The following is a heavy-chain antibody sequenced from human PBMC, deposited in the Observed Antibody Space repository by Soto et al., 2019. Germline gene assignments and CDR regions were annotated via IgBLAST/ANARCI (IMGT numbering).Heavy chain of an antibody. D-gene: IGHD1-26*01. V-gene: IGHV3-30*18. CDR1: GFTFSSYG. CDR3: AKDKWELLTYFDY. J-gene: IGHJ4*02. Sequence: GGSLRLSCAASGFTFSSYGMHWVRQAPGKGLEWVAVISYDGSNKYYADSVKGRFTISRDNSKNTLYLQMNSLRAEDTAVYYCAKDKWELLTYFDYWGQGTLVTVS. CDR2: ISYDGSNK.